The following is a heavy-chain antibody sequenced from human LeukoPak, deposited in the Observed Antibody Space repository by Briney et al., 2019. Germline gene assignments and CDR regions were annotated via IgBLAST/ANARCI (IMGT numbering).Heavy chain of an antibody. CDR1: GYTFTSYG. CDR3: ARPVATSDTLDY. Sequence: GDSVKVSCKASGYTFTSYGISWVRQAPGHRLEWMGWISAYNGNTNYAQKLQGRVTMTTDTSTSTAYMELRSLGSDDTAVYYCARPVATSDTLDYWGQGTLVTVSS. D-gene: IGHD5-12*01. J-gene: IGHJ4*02. CDR2: ISAYNGNT. V-gene: IGHV1-18*01.